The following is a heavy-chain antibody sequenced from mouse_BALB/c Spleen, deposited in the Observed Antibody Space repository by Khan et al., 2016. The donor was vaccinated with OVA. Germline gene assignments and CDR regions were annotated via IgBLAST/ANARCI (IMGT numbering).Heavy chain of an antibody. V-gene: IGHV3-2*02. D-gene: IGHD2-4*01. J-gene: IGHJ2*01. Sequence: EVQLQESGPGLVKPSQSLSLTCTVTGYSITSDYAWNWIRQFPGNKLEWMGFISYSGSTSYNPSLKSRISITRDTSKNQFFLQLNSVTTEDTATHYYERWDYEAPDYWGQGTTLTVSS. CDR3: ERWDYEAPDY. CDR2: ISYSGST. CDR1: GYSITSDYA.